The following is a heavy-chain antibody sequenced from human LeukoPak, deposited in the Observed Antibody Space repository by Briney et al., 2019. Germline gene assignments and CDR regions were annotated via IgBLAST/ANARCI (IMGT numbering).Heavy chain of an antibody. CDR1: GFTFSSHS. CDR3: ARGGHLQWELLNWYFDL. D-gene: IGHD1-26*01. Sequence: PGGSLRLSCAASGFTFSSHSMNWVRQAPGKGLEWVSSISSSSSYIYYADSVKGRFTISRDNAKNSLYLQMNSLRAEDTAVYYCARGGHLQWELLNWYFDLWGRGTLVTVSS. V-gene: IGHV3-21*01. CDR2: ISSSSSYI. J-gene: IGHJ2*01.